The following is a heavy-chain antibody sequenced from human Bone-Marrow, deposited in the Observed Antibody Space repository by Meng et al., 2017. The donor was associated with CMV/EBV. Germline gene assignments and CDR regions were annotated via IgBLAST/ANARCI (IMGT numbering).Heavy chain of an antibody. D-gene: IGHD4-23*01. Sequence: ASVKVSCKASGYTFTTYYMHWVRQAPGQGLEWMGIINPSGGSTSYAQKFQGRVTLTRDTSTSTVYMKLSSLRSEDTAVYYCARVNRGVYGGNSAPDYWGQGTRVTVSS. CDR2: INPSGGST. CDR1: GYTFTTYY. V-gene: IGHV1-46*01. CDR3: ARVNRGVYGGNSAPDY. J-gene: IGHJ4*02.